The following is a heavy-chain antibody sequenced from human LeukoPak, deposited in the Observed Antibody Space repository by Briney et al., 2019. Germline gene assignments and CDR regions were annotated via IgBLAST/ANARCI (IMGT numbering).Heavy chain of an antibody. V-gene: IGHV4-31*03. CDR2: IYYSGST. CDR1: GGSISSGGYY. CDR3: ARGQTLNPITTRNH. Sequence: PSQTLSLTCTVSGGSISSGGYYWSWIRQHPGKGLEWIGYIYYSGSTYYNPSLKSRVTISVDTSKNQFSLKLSSVTAADTAVYYCARGQTLNPITTRNHWGQGTLVTVSS. D-gene: IGHD4-11*01. J-gene: IGHJ5*02.